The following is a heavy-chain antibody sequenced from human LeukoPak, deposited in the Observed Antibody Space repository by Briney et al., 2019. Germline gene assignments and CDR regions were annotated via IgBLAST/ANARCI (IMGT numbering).Heavy chain of an antibody. CDR3: ASDLAGYSSSWYVLRNDSFAY. J-gene: IGHJ4*02. CDR2: IWYDGSNK. CDR1: GGTFSSYC. V-gene: IGHV3-33*01. Sequence: AGSLRLSCAASGGTFSSYCMHWIRQAPGKGLEWMADIWYDGSNKYYADPVKGRFTLYRDNSKNALYLQMTSLRAEDTAVYYCASDLAGYSSSWYVLRNDSFAYWGQGTLVTVSS. D-gene: IGHD6-13*01.